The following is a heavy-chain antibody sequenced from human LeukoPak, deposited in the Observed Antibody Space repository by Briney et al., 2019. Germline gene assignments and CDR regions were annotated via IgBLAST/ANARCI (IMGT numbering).Heavy chain of an antibody. J-gene: IGHJ5*02. V-gene: IGHV4-34*01. CDR2: INHSGST. CDR1: GGSFSGYY. D-gene: IGHD6-13*01. Sequence: SETLSLTCAVYGGSFSGYYWSWIRQPPGKGLEWIGEINHSGSTNYNPSLKSRVTISVDTSKNQFSLKLSSVTAADTAVCYCARASSSWYAWWFDPWGQGTLVTVSS. CDR3: ARASSSWYAWWFDP.